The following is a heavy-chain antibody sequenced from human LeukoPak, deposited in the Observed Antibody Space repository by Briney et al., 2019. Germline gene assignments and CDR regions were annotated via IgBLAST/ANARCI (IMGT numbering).Heavy chain of an antibody. Sequence: ETLSLTCAVSGGSFSGYYWTWIRQPPGKGLEWIGEINHSGRTNYNPSLKSRVIMSVDTSKNQFSLKLSSVTAADTAVYYCARPLGYCSDSRCPQSWFDPWGQGTLVTVSS. CDR3: ARPLGYCSDSRCPQSWFDP. CDR2: INHSGRT. V-gene: IGHV4-34*01. CDR1: GGSFSGYY. J-gene: IGHJ5*02. D-gene: IGHD2-15*01.